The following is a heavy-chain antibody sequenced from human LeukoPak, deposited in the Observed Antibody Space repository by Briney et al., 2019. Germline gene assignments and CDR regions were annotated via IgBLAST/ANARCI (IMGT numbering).Heavy chain of an antibody. D-gene: IGHD5-18*01. CDR3: AREEPPPHSYGYDSYYYYYMDV. CDR2: IIPILGIA. V-gene: IGHV1-69*04. J-gene: IGHJ6*03. CDR1: GGTFSSYT. Sequence: SVKVSCKASGGTFSSYTISWVRQAPGQGLEWMGRIIPILGIANYAQKFQGRVTITADKSTSTAYMELSSLRSEDTAVYYCAREEPPPHSYGYDSYYYYYMDVWGKGTTVTVSS.